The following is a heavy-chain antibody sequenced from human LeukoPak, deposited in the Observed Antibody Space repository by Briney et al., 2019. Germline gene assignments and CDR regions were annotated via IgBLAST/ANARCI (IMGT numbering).Heavy chain of an antibody. CDR3: ARGLLDYGDSELNWFDP. CDR2: ISSSSSTI. V-gene: IGHV3-48*01. J-gene: IGHJ5*02. CDR1: GFTFSSYS. Sequence: HAGGSLRLSCAASGFTFSSYSMNWVRQAPGKGLEWVSYISSSSSTIYYADSVKGRFTISRDNAKNSLYLQMNSLRAEDTAVYYCARGLLDYGDSELNWFDPWGQGTLVTVSS. D-gene: IGHD4-17*01.